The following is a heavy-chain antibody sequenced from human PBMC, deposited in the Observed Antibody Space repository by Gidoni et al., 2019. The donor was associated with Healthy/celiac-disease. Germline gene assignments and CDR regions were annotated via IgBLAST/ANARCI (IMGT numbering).Heavy chain of an antibody. CDR3: AREGIAAAGTDYYYYGMDV. D-gene: IGHD6-13*01. CDR2: ISYEGSNK. CDR1: GFPSSSYA. V-gene: IGHV3-30-3*01. J-gene: IGHJ6*02. Sequence: QVQLVESGGAVVQPGRSLRLSCAPPGFPSSSYALPWVRQAPGKGLEWVAVISYEGSNKYYADSVKGRFTISRDNSKNTLYLQMNSLRAEDTAVYYCAREGIAAAGTDYYYYGMDVWGQGTTVTVSS.